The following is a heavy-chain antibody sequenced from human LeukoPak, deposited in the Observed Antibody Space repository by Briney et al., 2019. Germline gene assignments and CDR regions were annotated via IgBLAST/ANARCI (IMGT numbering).Heavy chain of an antibody. CDR2: ISYDGSNK. CDR3: ARDLQLGGFNY. Sequence: SCKASGYTFSSYAMHWVRQAPGKGLEWVAVISYDGSNKYYADSVKGRFTISRDNSKNTLYLQMNSLRAEDTAVYYCARDLQLGGFNYWGQGTLVTVSS. J-gene: IGHJ4*02. D-gene: IGHD5-18*01. CDR1: GYTFSSYA. V-gene: IGHV3-30-3*01.